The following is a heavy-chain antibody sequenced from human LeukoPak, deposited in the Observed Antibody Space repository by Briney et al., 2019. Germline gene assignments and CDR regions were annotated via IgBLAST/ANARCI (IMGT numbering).Heavy chain of an antibody. CDR3: ARGSAVAGTIGWFDP. CDR1: GWTFSGYY. Sequence: WETLTLTCAAYGWTFSGYYLRWIRQPPGKGLEWIGEINYSGSTNYNPAFMSGVTISVATYKNQFSLKLSSVTAADTAVYYCARGSAVAGTIGWFDPWGQGTLVTVSS. D-gene: IGHD6-19*01. V-gene: IGHV4-34*01. J-gene: IGHJ5*02. CDR2: INYSGST.